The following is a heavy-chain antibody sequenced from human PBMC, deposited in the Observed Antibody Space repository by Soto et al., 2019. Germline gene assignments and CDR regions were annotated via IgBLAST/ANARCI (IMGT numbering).Heavy chain of an antibody. Sequence: SETLSLTCTVSGGSISSGDYYWSWIRQPPGKGLEWIGYIYYSGSTYYNPSLKSRVTISVDTSKNQFPLKLSSVTAADTAVYYCARDAVAAAGTGPYYYYGMDVWGQGTTVTVSS. CDR3: ARDAVAAAGTGPYYYYGMDV. CDR1: GGSISSGDYY. D-gene: IGHD6-13*01. CDR2: IYYSGST. V-gene: IGHV4-30-4*01. J-gene: IGHJ6*02.